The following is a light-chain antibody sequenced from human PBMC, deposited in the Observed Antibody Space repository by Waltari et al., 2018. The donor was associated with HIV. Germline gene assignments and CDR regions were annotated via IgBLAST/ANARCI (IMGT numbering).Light chain of an antibody. CDR1: QSIRSY. V-gene: IGKV1-39*01. CDR2: GAS. CDR3: QQAYSTPPT. J-gene: IGKJ1*01. Sequence: DIQMTQSPASLSASVGNRITITCRASQSIRSYLSWYQQRPGRAPKLLIYGASTLQSGVPSRFRGGGSGTDFTLTISSLQPGDSATYYCQQAYSTPPTFGQGTKVEIK.